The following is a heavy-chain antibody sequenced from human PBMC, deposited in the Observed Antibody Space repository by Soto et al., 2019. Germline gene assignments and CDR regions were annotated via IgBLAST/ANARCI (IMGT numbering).Heavy chain of an antibody. J-gene: IGHJ4*02. D-gene: IGHD5-12*01. CDR1: GFTFSGYA. CDR3: AKDRHSRNRGYDFEADY. Sequence: PGVSLRLSCAASGFTFSGYAMSWVRQSPGKGLEWVSYIGGSGSTTYYADSVKGRFTISRDNSKNTVDLQMNSLRAEDTAVYYCAKDRHSRNRGYDFEADYWGQANLVTASS. CDR2: IGGSGSTT. V-gene: IGHV3-23*01.